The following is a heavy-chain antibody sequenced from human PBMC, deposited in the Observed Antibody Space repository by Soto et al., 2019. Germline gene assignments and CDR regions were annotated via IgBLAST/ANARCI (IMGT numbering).Heavy chain of an antibody. CDR1: GLTFSRAW. CDR3: TADRGVDTPLVAYEF. CDR2: IKSKSDGVTV. V-gene: IGHV3-15*07. J-gene: IGHJ4*02. Sequence: EVQLVESGGGLVEPGGSLRLSCAASGLTFSRAWMNWVRQVPGKGLEWVGRIKSKSDGVTVDYPAAMKDRIIITRDDSKNTLYLQVTSLKTEDTAVYYCTADRGVDTPLVAYEFWGQGTLVTVSS. D-gene: IGHD5-18*01.